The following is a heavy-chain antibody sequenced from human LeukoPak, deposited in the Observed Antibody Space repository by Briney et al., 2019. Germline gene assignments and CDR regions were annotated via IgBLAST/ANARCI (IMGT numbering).Heavy chain of an antibody. Sequence: SETLSLTCALYGGSFSGYYWSWIRQPPGKGLEWIGEINHSGSTNYNPSLKSRVTISVDTSKNQFSLKLSSVTAADTAVYYCARARTGYSSSWYMSWFDPWGQGTLVPVSS. CDR2: INHSGST. CDR3: ARARTGYSSSWYMSWFDP. V-gene: IGHV4-34*01. J-gene: IGHJ5*02. CDR1: GGSFSGYY. D-gene: IGHD6-13*01.